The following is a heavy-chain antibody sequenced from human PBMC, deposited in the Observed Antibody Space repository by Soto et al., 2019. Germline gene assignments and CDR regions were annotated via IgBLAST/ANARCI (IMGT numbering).Heavy chain of an antibody. D-gene: IGHD3-10*01. CDR1: GFTFSIFW. J-gene: IGHJ4*02. V-gene: IGHV3-74*01. CDR3: AKRGVDTFGLSY. Sequence: EVQLVESGGGLGQPGGSLRLSCAVSGFTFSIFWTHWVRQAPGEGLVWVSRINTDGSSTSYADSVKGRFTISRDNAKNTLYLQMNSLRVEDTAMYYCAKRGVDTFGLSYWGQGTLVTVSS. CDR2: INTDGSST.